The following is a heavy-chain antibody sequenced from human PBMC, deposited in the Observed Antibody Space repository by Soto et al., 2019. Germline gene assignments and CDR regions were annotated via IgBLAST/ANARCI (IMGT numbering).Heavy chain of an antibody. D-gene: IGHD3-22*01. V-gene: IGHV1-8*01. J-gene: IGHJ1*01. Sequence: GASVKVSCKASGYTFTSYDINWVRQATGQGLEWMGWMNPNSGNTGYAQKFQGRVTMTRNTSISTAYMELSSLRSEDTAVYYCARDLFYDSSGYYYRTLQHWGQGTLVTVSS. CDR2: MNPNSGNT. CDR1: GYTFTSYD. CDR3: ARDLFYDSSGYYYRTLQH.